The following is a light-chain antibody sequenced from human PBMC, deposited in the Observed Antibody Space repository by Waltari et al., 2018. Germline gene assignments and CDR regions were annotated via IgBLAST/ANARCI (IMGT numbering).Light chain of an antibody. CDR3: SSYAGIRKLV. CDR2: EVT. CDR1: TSDVGFYDY. Sequence: QSALTQPPSASGSPGQSVTISCTGTTSDVGFYDYVSWYQQHPGKAPSLILFEVTKRPSGVPDRFSGSKSGTPASLTVSGLQTEDEGDYYCSSYAGIRKLVFGGGTKLTVL. J-gene: IGLJ2*01. V-gene: IGLV2-8*01.